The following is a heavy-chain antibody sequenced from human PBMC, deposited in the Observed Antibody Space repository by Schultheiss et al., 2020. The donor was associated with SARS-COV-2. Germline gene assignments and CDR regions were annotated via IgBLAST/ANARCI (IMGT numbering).Heavy chain of an antibody. CDR1: GGSICSYY. CDR3: ARERRMTTVVTSWYFDL. V-gene: IGHV4-59*01. CDR2: ISYSGTT. D-gene: IGHD4-23*01. J-gene: IGHJ2*01. Sequence: SQTLSLTCTVSGGSICSYYWSWIRQPPGKGLQWIGYISYSGTTNYNPSLKSRVTISVDTSKNQFSLKLSSVTAADTAVYYCARERRMTTVVTSWYFDLWGRGTLVTVSS.